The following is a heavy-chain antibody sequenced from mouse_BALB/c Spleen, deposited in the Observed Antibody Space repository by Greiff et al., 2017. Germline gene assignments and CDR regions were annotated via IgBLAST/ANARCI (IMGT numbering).Heavy chain of an antibody. Sequence: EVQLQQSGGGLVQPGGSLRLSCATSGFTFTDYYMSWVRQPPGKALEWLGFIRNKANGYTTEYSASVKGRFTISRDNSQSILYLQMNTLRAEDSATYYCARDTLLGLLDYWGQGTTLTVSS. D-gene: IGHD3-1*01. V-gene: IGHV7-3*02. CDR2: IRNKANGYTT. CDR3: ARDTLLGLLDY. J-gene: IGHJ2*01. CDR1: GFTFTDYY.